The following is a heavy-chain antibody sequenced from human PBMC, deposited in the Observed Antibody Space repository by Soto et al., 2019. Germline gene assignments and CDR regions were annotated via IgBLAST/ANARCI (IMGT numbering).Heavy chain of an antibody. Sequence: EVQLLESGGGLVQPGGSLRLSCAASGFTFSSYAMSWVRQAPGKGLEWVSAISGSGGSTYYADSVKGRFTISRDNSKNTLYLQMNSLRAEDTAVYYCAKDHPLLWFGESRLFYYGMDVWGQGTTVTVSS. CDR2: ISGSGGST. V-gene: IGHV3-23*01. J-gene: IGHJ6*02. CDR3: AKDHPLLWFGESRLFYYGMDV. CDR1: GFTFSSYA. D-gene: IGHD3-10*01.